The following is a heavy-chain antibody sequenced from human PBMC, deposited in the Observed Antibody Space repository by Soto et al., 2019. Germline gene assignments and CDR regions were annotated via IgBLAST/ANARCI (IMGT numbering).Heavy chain of an antibody. D-gene: IGHD6-25*01. Sequence: EVQLLESGGGLVQPGGSLRLSCAASGFTFSSYAMNWVRQAPGKGLEWVSTISGSGDNTYYADSVKGRFTISRDNSKNTLYLQMNSLRAEDTALYYCTKVGGTSLPPIPVDYWGHGTQVTVSS. J-gene: IGHJ4*01. V-gene: IGHV3-23*01. CDR2: ISGSGDNT. CDR1: GFTFSSYA. CDR3: TKVGGTSLPPIPVDY.